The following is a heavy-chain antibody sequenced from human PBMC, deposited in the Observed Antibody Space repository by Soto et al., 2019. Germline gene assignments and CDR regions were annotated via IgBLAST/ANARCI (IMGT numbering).Heavy chain of an antibody. CDR2: FDPEDGET. J-gene: IGHJ5*02. CDR1: GYTLTELS. D-gene: IGHD3-9*01. Sequence: ASVKVSCKVSGYTLTELSMYWVRQATGKGLEWMGGFDPEDGETIYAQKFQGRVTMTEDTSTDTAYMELGSLRSEDTAVYYCATAVKLRYFGWLNNWFDPWGQGTLVTVSS. V-gene: IGHV1-24*01. CDR3: ATAVKLRYFGWLNNWFDP.